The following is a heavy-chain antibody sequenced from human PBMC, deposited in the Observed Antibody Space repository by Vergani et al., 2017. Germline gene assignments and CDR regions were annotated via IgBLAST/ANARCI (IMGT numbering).Heavy chain of an antibody. D-gene: IGHD3-22*01. J-gene: IGHJ4*02. CDR1: GRSFSGYY. CDR3: ARDRYYDSSGYET. Sequence: QVQLQQWGAGLLKPSETLSLTCAVYGRSFSGYYWSWIRQPPGQGLEWIGEINHSGSTNYNPSLKRRVTISVDTSKNQFSLNLSSVTAADTAVYYCARDRYYDSSGYETWGQGTLVTVSS. V-gene: IGHV4-34*01. CDR2: INHSGST.